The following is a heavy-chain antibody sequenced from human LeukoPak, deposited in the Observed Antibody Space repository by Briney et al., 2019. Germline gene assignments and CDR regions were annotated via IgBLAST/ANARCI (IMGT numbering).Heavy chain of an antibody. V-gene: IGHV3-74*01. D-gene: IGHD3-3*01. Sequence: GGSLRLSCAASGFTFSSYWMHWVRQAPGKGLVWVSRINSDGSSTSYADSVKGRFTISRDNAKNTLYLQMNSLRAEDTAVYYRARGGYDFWSGYFIDYWGQGTLVTVSS. CDR2: INSDGSST. J-gene: IGHJ4*02. CDR3: ARGGYDFWSGYFIDY. CDR1: GFTFSSYW.